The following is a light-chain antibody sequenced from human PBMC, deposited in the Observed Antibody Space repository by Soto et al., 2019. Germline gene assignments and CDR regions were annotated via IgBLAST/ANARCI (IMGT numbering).Light chain of an antibody. Sequence: EIVLTQSPGTLSLSPGERATLSCRASQSVSRSYLAWYQQKPGQAPRLLIYGASSRATGIPDRFSGSGSGTDFTLTISRLEPEDFAVYYCQQYGSSRRLTFGGGTKVEIK. V-gene: IGKV3-20*01. CDR3: QQYGSSRRLT. CDR1: QSVSRSY. CDR2: GAS. J-gene: IGKJ4*01.